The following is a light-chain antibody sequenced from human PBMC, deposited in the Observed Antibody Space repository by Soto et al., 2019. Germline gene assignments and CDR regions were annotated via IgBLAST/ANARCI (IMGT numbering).Light chain of an antibody. CDR1: QSVTRN. J-gene: IGKJ2*01. CDR2: GAS. Sequence: EMVMTQSPDILSVSPGERATLSCRASQSVTRNLAWYQHKPGQAPRPLISGASTRAAGVPSRFSASGSGTEFTLTISSLQSEDFAVYYCQQYHHWPLYTFGQGTKLEIK. CDR3: QQYHHWPLYT. V-gene: IGKV3D-15*01.